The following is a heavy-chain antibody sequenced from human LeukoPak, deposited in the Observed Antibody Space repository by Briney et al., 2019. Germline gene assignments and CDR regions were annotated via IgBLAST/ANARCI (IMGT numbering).Heavy chain of an antibody. J-gene: IGHJ6*02. Sequence: QSGGSLRLSCAASEFTFSSYAMQWVRQAPGKGLEWVSGISASGGSTYYADSVKGRLTISRDNSKNTLYLQMNSLRAEDTAIYYCAKYVSAKGPPYGLDVWGQGTTVTVSS. CDR3: AKYVSAKGPPYGLDV. D-gene: IGHD2/OR15-2a*01. CDR2: ISASGGST. V-gene: IGHV3-23*01. CDR1: EFTFSSYA.